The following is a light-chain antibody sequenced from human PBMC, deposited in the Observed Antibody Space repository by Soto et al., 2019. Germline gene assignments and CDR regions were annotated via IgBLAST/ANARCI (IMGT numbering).Light chain of an antibody. CDR1: QSVRSNF. CDR3: QQYGSSPT. V-gene: IGKV3-20*01. CDR2: GAS. J-gene: IGKJ1*01. Sequence: EIVLTQSPGTLSLSPGERATLSCRASQSVRSNFLAWYQQKPGQAPTLLIYGASSRATAIPDRFSGSGSGTDFTLTISRLEPEDFAVYYCQQYGSSPTFGQGTKVDIK.